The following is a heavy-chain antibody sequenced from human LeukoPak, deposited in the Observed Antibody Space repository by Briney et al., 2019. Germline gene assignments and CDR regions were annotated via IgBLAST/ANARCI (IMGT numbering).Heavy chain of an antibody. CDR2: INHSGST. CDR1: GGSFSGYY. D-gene: IGHD6-13*01. J-gene: IGHJ4*02. Sequence: PSETLSLTCAIYGGSFSGYYWSWIRQPPGKGLEWIGEINHSGSTNYNPSLKSRVTISVDTSKNQFSLKLSSVTAADTAVYYCASFNSSWFFDYWGQGTLVTVSS. V-gene: IGHV4-34*01. CDR3: ASFNSSWFFDY.